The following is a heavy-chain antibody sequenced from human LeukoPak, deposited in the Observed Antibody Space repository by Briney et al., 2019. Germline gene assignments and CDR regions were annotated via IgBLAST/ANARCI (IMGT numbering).Heavy chain of an antibody. CDR1: GFTFSSYA. CDR3: AKDLIAVAEGYFDY. Sequence: SGGSLRLSCAASGFTFSSYAMSWVRQAPGKGLEWVAFIRYDGSNKYYADSVKGRFTISRDTSKNTLYLQMNSLRAEDTAVYYCAKDLIAVAEGYFDYWGQGTLVTVSS. V-gene: IGHV3-30*02. CDR2: IRYDGSNK. D-gene: IGHD6-19*01. J-gene: IGHJ4*02.